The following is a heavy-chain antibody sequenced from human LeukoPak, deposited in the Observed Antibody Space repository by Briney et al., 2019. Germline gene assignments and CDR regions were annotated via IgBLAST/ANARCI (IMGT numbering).Heavy chain of an antibody. V-gene: IGHV3-23*01. Sequence: GGSLRLSCAASGFTFSSYAMSWVRQAPGRGLEWVSAISGSGGSTYYADSVKGRFTISRDNSKNTLYLQMNSLRAEDTAVYYCAKGREYYYDSSGYSWGQGTMVTVSS. CDR1: GFTFSSYA. CDR3: AKGREYYYDSSGYS. CDR2: ISGSGGST. J-gene: IGHJ3*01. D-gene: IGHD3-22*01.